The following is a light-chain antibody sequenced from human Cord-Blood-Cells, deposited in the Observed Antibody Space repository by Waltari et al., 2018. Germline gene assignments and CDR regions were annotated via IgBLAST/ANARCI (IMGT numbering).Light chain of an antibody. CDR3: DSYAGSSTWV. J-gene: IGLJ3*02. Sequence: QSALTQPASVSGSTGQSITISCTGTSSDVGSSNLVSWYQQHPGKAPKLMIYEGSKLPSGVSNRFSCSKSGNTASLTISGLQAEDEADYYCDSYAGSSTWVFGGGTKLTVL. V-gene: IGLV2-23*01. CDR1: SSDVGSSNL. CDR2: EGS.